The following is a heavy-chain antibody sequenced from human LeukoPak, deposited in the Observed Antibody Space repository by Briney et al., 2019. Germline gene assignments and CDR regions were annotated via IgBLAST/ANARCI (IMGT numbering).Heavy chain of an antibody. CDR2: TYYRSKWYN. CDR1: GDSVSSNSAA. CDR3: ARVRGRTGTSNNWFDP. D-gene: IGHD1-7*01. Sequence: SQTLSLTCAISGDSVSSNSAAWNWIRQSPSRGLEWLGRTYYRSKWYNDYAVSVKSRITINPDTSKNQFSLKLSSVTAADTAVYYCARVRGRTGTSNNWFDPWGQGTLVTVSS. V-gene: IGHV6-1*01. J-gene: IGHJ5*02.